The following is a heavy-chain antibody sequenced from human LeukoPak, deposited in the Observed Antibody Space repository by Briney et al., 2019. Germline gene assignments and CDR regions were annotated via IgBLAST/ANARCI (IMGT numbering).Heavy chain of an antibody. V-gene: IGHV1-2*02. J-gene: IGHJ4*02. CDR2: LNPNSGDT. CDR1: GYTFTDYY. Sequence: ASVKVSCKASGYTFTDYYMHWVRQAPGHELEWMGWLNPNSGDTNYAQKFQGRVSMTRDSSISTAYMDLSDLRSDDTAVYSCARGRNIEMTTMSGGSDYWGQGTLVTVSS. CDR3: ARGRNIEMTTMSGGSDY. D-gene: IGHD5-24*01.